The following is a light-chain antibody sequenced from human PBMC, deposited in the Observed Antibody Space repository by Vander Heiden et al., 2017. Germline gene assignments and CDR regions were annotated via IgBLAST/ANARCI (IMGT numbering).Light chain of an antibody. Sequence: QSALPQPASVSGSPGQSITISCTGTSSDVGGYSYVSWYQQHPGKAPKLMIYDVSYRPSGISNRFSGSKSGNTASLTISGLQAEDEADYYCSSYTSSSTLNYVFGTGTKVTVL. CDR1: SSDVGGYSY. J-gene: IGLJ1*01. CDR3: SSYTSSSTLNYV. CDR2: DVS. V-gene: IGLV2-14*01.